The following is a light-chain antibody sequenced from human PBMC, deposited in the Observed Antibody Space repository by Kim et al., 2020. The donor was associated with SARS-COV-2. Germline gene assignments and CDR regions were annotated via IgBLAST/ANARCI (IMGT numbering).Light chain of an antibody. CDR1: SLRSYY. CDR3: NSRDSSGNPVV. CDR2: GEN. J-gene: IGLJ2*01. Sequence: SSELTQDPAVSVALGQTVRITCQGDSLRSYYATWYQQKPGQAPVLVIYGENNRPSRIPDRFSGSSSGNTASLTITGAQAEDEADYYCNSRDSSGNPVVFG. V-gene: IGLV3-19*01.